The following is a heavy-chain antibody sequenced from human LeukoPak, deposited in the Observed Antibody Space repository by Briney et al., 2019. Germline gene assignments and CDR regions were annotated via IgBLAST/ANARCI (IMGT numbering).Heavy chain of an antibody. D-gene: IGHD6-13*01. CDR1: GFSFSDYG. CDR2: IRKDGVNT. CDR3: AKDRAGNSWNFDY. J-gene: IGHJ4*02. Sequence: PGGSLRLSCAASGFSFSDYGMHWVRQAPGKGLEWVAFIRKDGVNTNYIDSVKGRFTISRDTSNKTVYLQMNSLRTEDMAVYYCAKDRAGNSWNFDYWGQGTLVTVSS. V-gene: IGHV3-30*02.